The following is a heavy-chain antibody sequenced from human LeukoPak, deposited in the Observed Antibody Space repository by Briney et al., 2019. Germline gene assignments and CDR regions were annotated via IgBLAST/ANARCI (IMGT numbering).Heavy chain of an antibody. CDR3: ARDSYWFDP. J-gene: IGHJ5*02. CDR2: LRSDGSNI. Sequence: GGSLRLSCAASEFIVSINYMTWVRQAPGKRPECVAFLRSDGSNIYYGDSVRGRFTISRDNSKSTVYLQMSCLRADDTAVYYCARDSYWFDPWGQGTLVTVSS. CDR1: EFIVSINY. V-gene: IGHV3-30*02.